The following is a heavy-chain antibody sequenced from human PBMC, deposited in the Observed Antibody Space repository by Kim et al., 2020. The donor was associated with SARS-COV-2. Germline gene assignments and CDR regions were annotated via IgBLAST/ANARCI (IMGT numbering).Heavy chain of an antibody. Sequence: SETLSLTCAVYGGSFSGYYWSWIRQPPGKGLEWIGEINHSGSTNYNPSLKSRVTISVDTSKNQFSLKLSSVTAADTAVYYCARGKSGGSGWYLVRVYFDYWGQGTLVTVSS. D-gene: IGHD6-19*01. V-gene: IGHV4-34*01. J-gene: IGHJ4*02. CDR1: GGSFSGYY. CDR2: INHSGST. CDR3: ARGKSGGSGWYLVRVYFDY.